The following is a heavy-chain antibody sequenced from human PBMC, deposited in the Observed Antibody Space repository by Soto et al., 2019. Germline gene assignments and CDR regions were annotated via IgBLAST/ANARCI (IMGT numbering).Heavy chain of an antibody. CDR1: GFTFSSYG. Sequence: GGSLRLSCAASGFTFSSYGMHWVRQAPGKGLEWVAVISYDGSNKYYADSVKGRFTISRDNSKNTLYLQMNSLRAEDTAVYYCAKVAGEIRGYSGYDLAPLYYYYYMDVWGKGTTVTVSS. D-gene: IGHD5-12*01. CDR3: AKVAGEIRGYSGYDLAPLYYYYYMDV. V-gene: IGHV3-30*18. CDR2: ISYDGSNK. J-gene: IGHJ6*03.